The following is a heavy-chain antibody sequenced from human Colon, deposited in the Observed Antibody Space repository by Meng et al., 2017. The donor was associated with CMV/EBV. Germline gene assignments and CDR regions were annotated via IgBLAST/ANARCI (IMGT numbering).Heavy chain of an antibody. D-gene: IGHD1-26*01. V-gene: IGHV3-49*04. CDR2: IDTKAYDGQT. Sequence: GESLKISCTTSGFIFGDFSMSWVRQAPGKGLEWVARIDTKAYDGQTRYAASVQGRFTVSRDDSRSIAYLQMSPLTADDTAVYYCVRILPAYSGSHPDYWGQGTLVTVSS. J-gene: IGHJ4*02. CDR1: GFIFGDFS. CDR3: VRILPAYSGSHPDY.